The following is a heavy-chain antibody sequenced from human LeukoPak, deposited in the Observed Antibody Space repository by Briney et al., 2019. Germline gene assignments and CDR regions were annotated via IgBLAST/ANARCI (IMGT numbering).Heavy chain of an antibody. CDR3: AREVTVAGSSGFDY. D-gene: IGHD6-19*01. J-gene: IGHJ4*02. V-gene: IGHV4-59*01. CDR1: GGSISGYY. Sequence: SEALSLTCTVSGGSISGYYWSWIRQPPGKGLEWIGYIYYSGNTNYNPSLKGRVTISVDTSKNQFSLKLSSVTAADTAVYYCAREVTVAGSSGFDYWCQGALVIVSS. CDR2: IYYSGNT.